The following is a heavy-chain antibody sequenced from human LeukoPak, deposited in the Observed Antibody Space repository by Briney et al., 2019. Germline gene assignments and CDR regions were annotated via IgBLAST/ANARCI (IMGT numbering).Heavy chain of an antibody. D-gene: IGHD3-10*01. CDR1: GGSISSTAYY. CDR3: SKQGVRGNYYYAMDV. CDR2: IYYSGTT. Sequence: PSETLSLTCTVSGGSISSTAYYWGWIRPPPGRGLEWIATIYYSGTTYYNPSLESRVTISVETSKNPFSLKRSSVTAADTSVYYRSKQGVRGNYYYAMDVWGQGTTVTVSS. J-gene: IGHJ6*02. V-gene: IGHV4-39*01.